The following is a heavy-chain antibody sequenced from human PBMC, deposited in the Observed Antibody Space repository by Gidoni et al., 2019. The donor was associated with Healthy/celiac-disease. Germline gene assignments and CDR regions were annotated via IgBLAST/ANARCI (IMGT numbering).Heavy chain of an antibody. J-gene: IGHJ4*02. D-gene: IGHD6-13*01. CDR1: GFTFDDYA. V-gene: IGHV3-9*01. CDR3: ATAAGTVDY. Sequence: EVQLVESGGGLVQPGRSLRLSCAASGFTFDDYAMHWVRQAPGKGLEWVSGISWNSGSIGYADSVKGRFTISRDNAKNSLYLQMNSLRAEDTALYYCATAAGTVDYWGQGTLVTVSS. CDR2: ISWNSGSI.